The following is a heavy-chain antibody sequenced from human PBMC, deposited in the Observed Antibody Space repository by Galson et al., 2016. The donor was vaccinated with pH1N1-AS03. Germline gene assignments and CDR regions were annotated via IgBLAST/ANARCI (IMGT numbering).Heavy chain of an antibody. V-gene: IGHV4-61*02. Sequence: TLSLTCTVSGGSIISSDYYWSWIRQPAGKGLEWIGRTYIRGITNYNPSLKSRVTISLDTSKNQFSLKMNSVTAADTAVYYCARATRDNWYEQGFYFDYWGQGTLVTVSS. CDR2: TYIRGIT. CDR3: ARATRDNWYEQGFYFDY. J-gene: IGHJ4*02. CDR1: GGSIISSDYY. D-gene: IGHD1-1*01.